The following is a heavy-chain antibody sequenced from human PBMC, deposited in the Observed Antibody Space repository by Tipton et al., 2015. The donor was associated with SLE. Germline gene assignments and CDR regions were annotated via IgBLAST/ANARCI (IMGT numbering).Heavy chain of an antibody. J-gene: IGHJ4*02. CDR3: ARATRDQAWY. D-gene: IGHD2-2*01. V-gene: IGHV4-31*03. CDR2: IYYSGST. Sequence: TLSLTCPLSGGFISGSGYYWSWIRQHPGKGLEWIGYIYYSGSTYYNPSLKSRVTISVDTSKNQFSLKLSSVTAADTAVYYCARATRDQAWYWGQGTLVTVSS. CDR1: GGFISGSGYY.